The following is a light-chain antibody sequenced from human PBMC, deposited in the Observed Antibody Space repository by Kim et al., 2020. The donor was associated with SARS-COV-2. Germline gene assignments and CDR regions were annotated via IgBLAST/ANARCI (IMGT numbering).Light chain of an antibody. CDR2: WAA. Sequence: TTIHFQSRQSVFYRSNYKNLLAWYPQNPGQPPKLLVYWAATRESGVPDRFSGSGSGTDFSLTISSLQAEDGAVYYCKQYFTTPPTFGVGTKVDIK. V-gene: IGKV4-1*01. CDR1: QSVFYRSNYKNL. CDR3: KQYFTTPPT. J-gene: IGKJ4*01.